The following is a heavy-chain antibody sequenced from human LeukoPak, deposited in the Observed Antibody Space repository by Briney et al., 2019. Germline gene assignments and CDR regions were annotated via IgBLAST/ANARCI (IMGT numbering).Heavy chain of an antibody. CDR3: AKRGSGITRSSFDY. D-gene: IGHD1-26*01. CDR2: ISADGRST. V-gene: IGHV3-23*01. J-gene: IGHJ4*02. CDR1: GFTFSSYA. Sequence: QSGGSLRLSCAASGFTFSSYAMTWVRQAAWKGLEWASTISADGRSTYYADSVKGRFTISRDNSKNTLYLQMNSLGAEDTAVYYCAKRGSGITRSSFDYWGQGALVTVSS.